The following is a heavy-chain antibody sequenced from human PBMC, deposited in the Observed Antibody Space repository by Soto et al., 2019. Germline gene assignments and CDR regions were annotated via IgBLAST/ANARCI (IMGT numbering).Heavy chain of an antibody. V-gene: IGHV4-59*01. Sequence: SETLSLTCTVSGGSISSYYWSWIRQPPGKGLEWIGFIYYSESTNYNPSLQSRVTISVDTSKNQFSLRLTSVTAADTAVYYCARAVEMYASGWYYFDYWGQGTLVTVSS. CDR3: ARAVEMYASGWYYFDY. J-gene: IGHJ4*02. CDR2: IYYSEST. D-gene: IGHD6-19*01. CDR1: GGSISSYY.